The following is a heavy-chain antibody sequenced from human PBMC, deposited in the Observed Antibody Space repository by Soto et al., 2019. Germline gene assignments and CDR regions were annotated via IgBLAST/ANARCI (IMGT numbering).Heavy chain of an antibody. CDR2: ISGSGGST. CDR3: AKAHIVVVTAIYAFDI. CDR1: GFTFSSYA. Sequence: GGSLRLSCAASGFTFSSYAMSWVRQAPGKGLEWVSSISGSGGSTYYADSVKGRLTISRDNSKNTLYLQMNSLRAEDTAVYCCAKAHIVVVTAIYAFDIWGQGTMVTVSS. V-gene: IGHV3-23*01. J-gene: IGHJ3*02. D-gene: IGHD2-21*02.